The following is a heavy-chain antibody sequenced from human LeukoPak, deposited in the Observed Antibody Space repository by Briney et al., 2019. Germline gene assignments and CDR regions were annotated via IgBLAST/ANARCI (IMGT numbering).Heavy chain of an antibody. D-gene: IGHD2-2*01. Sequence: PSETLSLTCTVSGGSISSYYWSWIRQPPGKGLEWIGYIYYSGSTNYNPSLKSRVTISVDTSKNQFSLKLSSVTAADTAVYYCARHGDIVVVPAARRPIRGADWFGPWGQGTLVTVSS. CDR2: IYYSGST. V-gene: IGHV4-59*08. CDR3: ARHGDIVVVPAARRPIRGADWFGP. CDR1: GGSISSYY. J-gene: IGHJ5*02.